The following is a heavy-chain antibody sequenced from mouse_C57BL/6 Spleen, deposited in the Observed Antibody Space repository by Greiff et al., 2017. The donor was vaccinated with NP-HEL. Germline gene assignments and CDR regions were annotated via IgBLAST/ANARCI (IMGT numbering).Heavy chain of an antibody. V-gene: IGHV2-6-1*01. CDR3: ARHNDYDVVDGYYYAMDY. CDR1: GFSLTSYG. CDR2: IWSDGST. D-gene: IGHD2-4*01. Sequence: VQLQESGPGLVAPSQSLSITCTVSGFSLTSYGVHWVRQPPGKGLEWLVVIWSDGSTTYNSALKSRLSISKDNSKSQVFLKMNSLQTDDTAMYYCARHNDYDVVDGYYYAMDYWGQGTSVTVSS. J-gene: IGHJ4*01.